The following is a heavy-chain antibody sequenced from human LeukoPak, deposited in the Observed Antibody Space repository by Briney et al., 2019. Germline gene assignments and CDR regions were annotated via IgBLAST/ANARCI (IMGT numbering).Heavy chain of an antibody. Sequence: ASVKVSCKASGYTFTGYYMHWVRQAPGQGLEWMGWINPNSGGTNYAQKFQGRVTMTRDTSISTAHMELSRLRSDDTAVYYCARVEYDSSGYLAGSWFDPWGQGTLVTVSS. CDR1: GYTFTGYY. V-gene: IGHV1-2*02. D-gene: IGHD3-22*01. CDR2: INPNSGGT. CDR3: ARVEYDSSGYLAGSWFDP. J-gene: IGHJ5*02.